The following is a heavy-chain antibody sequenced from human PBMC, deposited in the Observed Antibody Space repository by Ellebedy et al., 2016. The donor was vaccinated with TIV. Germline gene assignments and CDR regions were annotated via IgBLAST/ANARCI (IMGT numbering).Heavy chain of an antibody. V-gene: IGHV1-69*13. Sequence: SVKVSXKASGGTFSSYAISWVRQAPGQGLEWMGGIIPIFGTANYAQKFQGRVTITADESTSTAYMELSSLRSEDTAVYYCARVITLYYYYGMDVWGQGTTVTVSS. CDR1: GGTFSSYA. CDR2: IIPIFGTA. J-gene: IGHJ6*02. CDR3: ARVITLYYYYGMDV.